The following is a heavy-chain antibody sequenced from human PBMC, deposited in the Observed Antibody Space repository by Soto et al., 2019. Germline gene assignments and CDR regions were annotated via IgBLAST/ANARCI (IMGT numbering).Heavy chain of an antibody. D-gene: IGHD3-22*01. J-gene: IGHJ4*02. CDR3: ARSTYYYDSSGYKNLNFDY. V-gene: IGHV4-59*12. CDR2: IYYSGST. Sequence: SETLSLTCTVSGGSISSYYWSWIRQPPGKGLEWIGYIYYSGSTNYNPSLKSRVTISVDTSKNQFSLKLSSVTAADTAVYYCARSTYYYDSSGYKNLNFDYWGQGTLVTVSS. CDR1: GGSISSYY.